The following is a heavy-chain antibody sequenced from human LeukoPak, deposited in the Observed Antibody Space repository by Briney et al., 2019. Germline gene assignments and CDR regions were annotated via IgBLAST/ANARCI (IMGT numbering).Heavy chain of an antibody. CDR1: GGSISSSSYY. CDR3: ASGSYSNYVY. Sequence: SETLSLTCTVSGGSISSSSYYWGWIRQPPGKGLEWIRSIHYSGNTYYNPSLKSRVTISVDTSKNQFSLKLSSVTAADTAVYYCASGSYSNYVYWGQGTLVTVSS. V-gene: IGHV4-39*01. J-gene: IGHJ4*02. D-gene: IGHD4-11*01. CDR2: IHYSGNT.